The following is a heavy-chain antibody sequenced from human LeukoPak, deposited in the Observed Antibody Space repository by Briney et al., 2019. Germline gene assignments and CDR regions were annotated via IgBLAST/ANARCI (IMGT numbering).Heavy chain of an antibody. V-gene: IGHV7-4-1*02. D-gene: IGHD2-15*01. CDR1: GYTFTTYA. CDR2: INTNTGNP. CDR3: ASRYCSGGNCYPQQTVYYFEF. J-gene: IGHJ4*02. Sequence: GASVKVSCKASGYTFTTYAMNWVRQAPGQGLEWMGWINTNTGNPTYAQGFTGRFVFSLDTSFSTAYLQISSLKAEDTAVYYCASRYCSGGNCYPQQTVYYFEFWGQGTLVSVS.